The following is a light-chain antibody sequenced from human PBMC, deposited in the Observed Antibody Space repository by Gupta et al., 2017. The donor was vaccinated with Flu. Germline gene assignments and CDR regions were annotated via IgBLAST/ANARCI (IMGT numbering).Light chain of an antibody. CDR3: CSYVDSTTPYV. V-gene: IGLV2-23*01. CDR1: GSAIGRHNL. Sequence: ITISCTWAGSAIGRHNLVSWYQHFPGKAPKLIIYEDDKRPSGVSDRFSGSKSGNTASLTISGLQAEDEADYYCCSYVDSTTPYVFGTGTKVTVL. CDR2: EDD. J-gene: IGLJ1*01.